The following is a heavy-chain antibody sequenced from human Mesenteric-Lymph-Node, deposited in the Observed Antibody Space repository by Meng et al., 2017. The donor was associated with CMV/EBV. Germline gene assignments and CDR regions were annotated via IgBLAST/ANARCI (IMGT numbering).Heavy chain of an antibody. CDR2: IYYSGTT. V-gene: IGHV4-30-4*01. D-gene: IGHD3-22*01. CDR1: GDSITSGDYY. Sequence: VSGDSITSGDYYWSWTRQPPGKGLEWIGYIYYSGTTYYNPSLKSRLTMSIDTSKNQFSLKVSAVTAADTAVYYCARVPSSGCCDFWGQGTLVTVSS. J-gene: IGHJ4*02. CDR3: ARVPSSGCCDF.